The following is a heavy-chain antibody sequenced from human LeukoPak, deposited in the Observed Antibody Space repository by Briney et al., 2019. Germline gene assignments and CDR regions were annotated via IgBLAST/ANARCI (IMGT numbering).Heavy chain of an antibody. V-gene: IGHV3-33*01. D-gene: IGHD5-12*01. CDR3: ARPYDSNRDHSGYGY. CDR1: GFTFSSYG. J-gene: IGHJ4*02. CDR2: IWYDGSNK. Sequence: SGGSLRLSCAASGFTFSSYGMHWVRQAPGKGLEWVAVIWYDGSNKYYADSVKGRFTISRDNSKNSLYLQMNSLRAEDTAVYYCARPYDSNRDHSGYGYWGRGTLVTVSS.